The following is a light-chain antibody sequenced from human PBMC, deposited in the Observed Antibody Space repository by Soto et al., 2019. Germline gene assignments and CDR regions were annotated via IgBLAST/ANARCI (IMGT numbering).Light chain of an antibody. J-gene: IGKJ2*01. CDR1: QSVLYSSNNKNY. Sequence: DIVMTQSPDSLAVSLGERATINCKSSQSVLYSSNNKNYLAWYQQKPGQPPKLLIYWASTRESGVPDRFSGSGSGTDFTLTFSSLQAEDGAVYYCQQYYSTPPTFGQGTKLEIK. CDR2: WAS. V-gene: IGKV4-1*01. CDR3: QQYYSTPPT.